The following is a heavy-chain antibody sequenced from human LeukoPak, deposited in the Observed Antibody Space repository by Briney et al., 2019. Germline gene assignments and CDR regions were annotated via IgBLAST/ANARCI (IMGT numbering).Heavy chain of an antibody. CDR3: ARVTIFGVGDSDY. D-gene: IGHD3-3*01. CDR2: IYSGGST. CDR1: GFTVSSNY. J-gene: IGHJ4*02. Sequence: PGGSLRLSCAASGFTVSSNYMSWVRQAPGKGLEWVSVIYSGGSTYYADSVKGRFTISRDNSKNTLYLQTNSLRAEDTAVYYCARVTIFGVGDSDYWGQGTLVTVSS. V-gene: IGHV3-66*02.